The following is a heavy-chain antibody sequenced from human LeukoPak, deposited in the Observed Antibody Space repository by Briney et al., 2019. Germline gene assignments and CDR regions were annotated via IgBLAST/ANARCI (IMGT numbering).Heavy chain of an antibody. CDR1: GGSISSYY. D-gene: IGHD3-22*01. J-gene: IGHJ5*02. Sequence: TSETLSLTCTVSGGSISSYYWSWIRQPPGKGLEWIGYIYYSGSTNYNPSLKSRVTISVDTSKNQFSLKLSSVTAADTAVYYCARGPYYYDSSGYRNWFDPWGQGTLVTVSS. CDR2: IYYSGST. V-gene: IGHV4-59*01. CDR3: ARGPYYYDSSGYRNWFDP.